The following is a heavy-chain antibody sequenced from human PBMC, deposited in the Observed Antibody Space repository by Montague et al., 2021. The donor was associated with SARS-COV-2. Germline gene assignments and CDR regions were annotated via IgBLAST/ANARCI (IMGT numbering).Heavy chain of an antibody. CDR2: INHSGST. CDR1: GGSLSGYY. CDR3: ARGADYDFWSGFLRYKWFDP. V-gene: IGHV4-34*01. Sequence: SETLSLTCAVYGGSLSGYYWAWIRQTPAKGLEWIGEINHSGSTNYNPSLKSRLTISVDTSKKQFSLKLNSMIAADTAVYYCARGADYDFWSGFLRYKWFDPWGLGTPVTVSS. D-gene: IGHD3-3*01. J-gene: IGHJ5*02.